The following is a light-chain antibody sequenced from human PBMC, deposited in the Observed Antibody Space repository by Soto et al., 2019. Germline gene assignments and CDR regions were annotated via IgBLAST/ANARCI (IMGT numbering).Light chain of an antibody. J-gene: IGLJ1*01. CDR2: DVS. CDR3: ASYTTSSTYV. V-gene: IGLV2-14*01. Sequence: QSALTQPASVSGSPGQSITISCTGTSSDVGRYNYVSWYQQYPGKAPKLMIYDVSNRPSGVSNRFSASKSGNTASLTISGLQAEDAADYYCASYTTSSTYVFGTGTKVTVL. CDR1: SSDVGRYNY.